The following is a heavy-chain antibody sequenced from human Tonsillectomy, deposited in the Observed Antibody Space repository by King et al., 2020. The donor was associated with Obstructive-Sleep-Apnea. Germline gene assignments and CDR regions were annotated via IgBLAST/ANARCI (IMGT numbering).Heavy chain of an antibody. J-gene: IGHJ6*02. CDR2: IYHSGST. V-gene: IGHV4-4*02. CDR1: GGSISSSNW. Sequence: QLQESGPGLVKPSGTLSLTCTVSGGSISSSNWWSWVRQSPGKVLEWMGEIYHSGSTDYNPSLESRVTISVDKSKNQFSLKLRSVTAADTAIYYCARDYEVAPTRDGMDVWGQGTTVTVS. CDR3: ARDYEVAPTRDGMDV. D-gene: IGHD2-15*01.